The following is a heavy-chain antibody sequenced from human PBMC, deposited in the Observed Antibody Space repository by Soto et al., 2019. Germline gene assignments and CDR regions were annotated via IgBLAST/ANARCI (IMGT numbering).Heavy chain of an antibody. D-gene: IGHD6-13*01. J-gene: IGHJ4*02. CDR1: GGSVSSSSYY. Sequence: SETLSLPCNVSGGSVSSSSYYWGWIRQAPGKGLEWIVSTYYSAGTYYNPSLKSRITTSMDASKNQFSLTVTSVTAADTAIYYCARHASRGYSSSWYFEDWGQGTPVTVSS. CDR2: TYYSAGT. CDR3: ARHASRGYSSSWYFED. V-gene: IGHV4-39*01.